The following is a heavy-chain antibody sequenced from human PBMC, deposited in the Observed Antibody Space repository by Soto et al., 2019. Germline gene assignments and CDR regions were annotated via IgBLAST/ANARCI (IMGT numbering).Heavy chain of an antibody. V-gene: IGHV1-69*06. CDR3: ARGRRYCSSTSCYRKADYGMDV. CDR1: GGTFSSYS. CDR2: IIPIFGTA. Sequence: SVKVSCKASGGTFSSYSISWVRQAPGQGLEWMGGIIPIFGTANYAQKFQGRVTITADKSTSTAYMELSSLRSEDTAVYYRARGRRYCSSTSCYRKADYGMDVWGQGTTVTVSS. J-gene: IGHJ6*02. D-gene: IGHD2-2*02.